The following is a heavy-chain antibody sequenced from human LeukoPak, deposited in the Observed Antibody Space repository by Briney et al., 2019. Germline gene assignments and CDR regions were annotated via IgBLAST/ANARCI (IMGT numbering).Heavy chain of an antibody. Sequence: PGGSLRLSCAASGFTFSTYNMNWVRQAPGKGLEWVSSITSGGTYTYYADSVEGRFTTSRDNAKNSLSLQLSSLRAKDTAVYYCARGHYDILTASYKWTPDYWGQGTLVTVSS. D-gene: IGHD3-9*01. V-gene: IGHV3-21*06. CDR2: ITSGGTYT. CDR1: GFTFSTYN. J-gene: IGHJ4*02. CDR3: ARGHYDILTASYKWTPDY.